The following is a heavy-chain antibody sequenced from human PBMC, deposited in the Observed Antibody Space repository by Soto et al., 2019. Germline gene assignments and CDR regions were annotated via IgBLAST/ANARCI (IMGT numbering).Heavy chain of an antibody. Sequence: SQTLSLTCAISGDSVSSNSAAWNWIRQSPSRGLEWLGRTYYRSKWYNDYAVSVKSRITINPDTSKNQFSLQLNSVTPEDTAVYYCARDLAAFRYFDWLPDYYYYGMDVWGQGTTVTVSS. CDR2: TYYRSKWYN. J-gene: IGHJ6*02. CDR1: GDSVSSNSAA. CDR3: ARDLAAFRYFDWLPDYYYYGMDV. D-gene: IGHD3-9*01. V-gene: IGHV6-1*01.